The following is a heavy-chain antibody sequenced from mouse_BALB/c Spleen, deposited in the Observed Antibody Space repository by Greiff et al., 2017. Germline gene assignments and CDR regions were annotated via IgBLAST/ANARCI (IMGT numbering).Heavy chain of an antibody. Sequence: EVKLVESGPGLVKPSQSLSLTCTVTGYSITSDYAWNWIRQFPGNKLEWMGYISYSGSTSYNPSLKSRISITRDTSKNQFFLQLNSVTTEDTATYYCARDYRYDEGYAMDYWGQGTSVTVSS. V-gene: IGHV3-2*02. CDR3: ARDYRYDEGYAMDY. CDR2: ISYSGST. D-gene: IGHD2-14*01. J-gene: IGHJ4*01. CDR1: GYSITSDYA.